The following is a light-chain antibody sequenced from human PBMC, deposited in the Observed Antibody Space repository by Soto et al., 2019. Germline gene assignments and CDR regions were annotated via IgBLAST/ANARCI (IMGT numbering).Light chain of an antibody. V-gene: IGKV3-20*01. J-gene: IGKJ2*02. CDR1: QSVSASF. CDR2: DSS. CDR3: RLYNTARST. Sequence: EIVLTQSPGTLSLSPGERATLSCRASQSVSASFLAWYQQKPGQAPRLLLYDSSDRATGIPDRFSGRGSGTEFFLTTSSGEPEELSIYYCRLYNTARSTFGQGTKLEIK.